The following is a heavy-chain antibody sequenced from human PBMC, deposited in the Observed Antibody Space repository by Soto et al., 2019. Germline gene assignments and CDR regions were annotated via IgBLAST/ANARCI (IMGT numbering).Heavy chain of an antibody. J-gene: IGHJ3*02. D-gene: IGHD5-12*01. V-gene: IGHV4-59*08. Sequence: PSETLSLTCTVSGGSISSYYWSWIRQPPGKGLEWIGYIYYSGSTNYNPSLKSRVTISVDTSKNQFSLKLSSVTAADTAVYYCAGHLPVATMVYSAFDIWGQGTMVTVAS. CDR3: AGHLPVATMVYSAFDI. CDR2: IYYSGST. CDR1: GGSISSYY.